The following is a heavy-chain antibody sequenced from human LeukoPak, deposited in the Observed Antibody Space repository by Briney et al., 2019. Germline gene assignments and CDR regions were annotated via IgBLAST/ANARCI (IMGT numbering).Heavy chain of an antibody. Sequence: PSETLSLTCAVYGGSFSGYYWSWIRQPPGKGLEWIGYIYYTGSTTYVPSLKSRVTISIDMSKNQFSLKLRSVTAADTAVYYCARVGGGTWPQIDWGQGTLVTVSS. V-gene: IGHV4-59*01. CDR3: ARVGGGTWPQID. CDR2: IYYTGST. J-gene: IGHJ4*02. CDR1: GGSFSGYY. D-gene: IGHD3-16*01.